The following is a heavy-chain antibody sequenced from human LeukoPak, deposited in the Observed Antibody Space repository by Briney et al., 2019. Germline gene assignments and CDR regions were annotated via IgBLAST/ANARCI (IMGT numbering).Heavy chain of an antibody. CDR1: GYTFTSYY. Sequence: GASVTVSCKASGYTFTSYYMHWVRQAPGQGLECMGWISAYNGNTNYAQRFQGRVTMTTDTSTSTAYMELRSLRSDDTAVYYCARVRDYGGIGEDYWGQGTLVTVSS. V-gene: IGHV1-18*04. CDR2: ISAYNGNT. CDR3: ARVRDYGGIGEDY. J-gene: IGHJ4*02. D-gene: IGHD3-16*01.